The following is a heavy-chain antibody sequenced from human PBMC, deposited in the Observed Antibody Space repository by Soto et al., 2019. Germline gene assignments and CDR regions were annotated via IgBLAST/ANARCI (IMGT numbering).Heavy chain of an antibody. CDR1: GYTFTSYA. D-gene: IGHD1-7*01. V-gene: IGHV1-3*01. CDR3: ARDRKLELRPFDP. CDR2: INAGNGNT. Sequence: ASVKVSCKASGYTFTSYAMHWVRQAPGQRLEWMGWINAGNGNTKYSQKFQGRVTITRDTSASTAYMELSSLRSEDTAVYYCARDRKLELRPFDPWGQGTLVTVS. J-gene: IGHJ5*02.